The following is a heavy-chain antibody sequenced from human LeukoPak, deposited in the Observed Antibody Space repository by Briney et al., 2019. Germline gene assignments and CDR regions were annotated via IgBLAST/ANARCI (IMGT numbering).Heavy chain of an antibody. CDR2: INWNGGST. Sequence: GGSLRLSCAASGFTFDDYGMSWVRQAPGKGLEWVSGINWNGGSTGYADSVKGRFTISRDNSKNTLYLQMNSLRAEDTAVYYCANSKRLHIVGAFDYWGQGTLVTVSS. V-gene: IGHV3-20*04. D-gene: IGHD1-26*01. CDR1: GFTFDDYG. CDR3: ANSKRLHIVGAFDY. J-gene: IGHJ4*02.